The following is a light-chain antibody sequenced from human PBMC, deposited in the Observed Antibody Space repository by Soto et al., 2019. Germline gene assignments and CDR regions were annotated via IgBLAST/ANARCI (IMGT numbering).Light chain of an antibody. CDR1: RSISSY. V-gene: IGKV3-15*01. CDR3: QQYNNWPPWT. J-gene: IGKJ1*01. CDR2: GAS. Sequence: ETVMTQSPATLSVSPGERATLSCRASRSISSYLAWYQQKTGQPPRLLIYGASTRDTGIPARFSGSVSGTAFTLTISSLQSEDFALYYCQQYNNWPPWTFGQGTKVEI.